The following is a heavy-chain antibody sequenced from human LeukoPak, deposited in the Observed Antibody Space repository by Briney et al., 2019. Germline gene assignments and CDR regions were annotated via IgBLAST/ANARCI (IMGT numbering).Heavy chain of an antibody. V-gene: IGHV1-18*01. J-gene: IGHJ3*02. CDR1: GYTFTSYG. Sequence: ASVKVSCKASGYTFTSYGISWVRQAPGQGLEWMGWSSTFNGNRYYPPKLQDRVTMTTDTSTTTAYMELRSLTSDDTAVYYCARDLEGYGDSPDIWGQGTLVTVSS. CDR2: SSTFNGNR. CDR3: ARDLEGYGDSPDI. D-gene: IGHD4-17*01.